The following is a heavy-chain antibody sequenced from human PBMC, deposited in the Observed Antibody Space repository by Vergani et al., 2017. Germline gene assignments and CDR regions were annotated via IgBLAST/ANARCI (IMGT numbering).Heavy chain of an antibody. V-gene: IGHV1-18*01. D-gene: IGHD6-13*01. CDR3: ARVIIAAAGKYYFDY. J-gene: IGHJ4*02. CDR1: DYTFTSYG. Sequence: QVQLVQSGAEVKKPGASVKVSCKASDYTFTSYGFSWVRQAPGQGLEWMGWISAYNGDTKYAQKLQDRVTMTTDTSTSTAYMELSRLRSDDTAVYYCARVIIAAAGKYYFDYWGQGTLVTVSS. CDR2: ISAYNGDT.